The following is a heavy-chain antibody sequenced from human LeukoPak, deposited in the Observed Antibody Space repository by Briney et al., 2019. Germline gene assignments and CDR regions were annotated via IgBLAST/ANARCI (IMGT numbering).Heavy chain of an antibody. CDR2: IKQDGTEK. J-gene: IGHJ4*02. CDR1: GFTFTTYW. D-gene: IGHD3-9*01. V-gene: IGHV3-7*01. Sequence: PGESLRLSCAASGFTFTTYWMSWVRQAPGKGLEWVANIKQDGTEKYYVDSVKGRFTISRDNAKNSLYLQMNSLRVEDTAVYYCARYYDILTGYDYWGQGTLVTVSS. CDR3: ARYYDILTGYDY.